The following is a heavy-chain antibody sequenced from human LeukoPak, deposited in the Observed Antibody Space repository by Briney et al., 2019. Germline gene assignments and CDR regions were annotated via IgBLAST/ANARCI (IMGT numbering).Heavy chain of an antibody. D-gene: IGHD3-9*01. V-gene: IGHV4-34*01. CDR1: RGSFSGYY. J-gene: IGHJ4*02. CDR3: ARGPTIDYDILTGYYYFDY. CDR2: INHSGTT. Sequence: ASETLSLTCAVYRGSFSGYYWTWIRQSPGEGLEWIGEINHSGTTNYNPSLKSRVTISIDTSKNQFSPKLSSVTAADTAVYYCARGPTIDYDILTGYYYFDYWGQGTLVTVSS.